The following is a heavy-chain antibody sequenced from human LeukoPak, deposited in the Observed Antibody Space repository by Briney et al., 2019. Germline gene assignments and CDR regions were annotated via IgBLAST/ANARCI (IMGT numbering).Heavy chain of an antibody. V-gene: IGHV3-23*01. D-gene: IGHD3-3*01. CDR1: GFTFSSYA. J-gene: IGHJ6*02. CDR3: AKDVVPDYYYYYYGRDV. CDR2: ISGSGGRT. Sequence: GGSLRLSCAASGFTFSSYAMSWVRQAPGKGLEWVSVISGSGGRTYYADSVKGRFTISRDNPKNTLYLQMNSLRAEDTGVYYCAKDVVPDYYYYYYGRDVGGQGTTVTVS.